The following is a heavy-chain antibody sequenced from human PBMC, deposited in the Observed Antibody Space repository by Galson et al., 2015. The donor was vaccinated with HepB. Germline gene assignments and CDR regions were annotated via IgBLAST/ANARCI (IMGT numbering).Heavy chain of an antibody. D-gene: IGHD2-2*01. CDR3: AKVRYCDGTSCHDFDY. CDR1: GFTLWTYA. CDR2: ISYDGRDK. Sequence: SLRLSCAASGFTLWTYAMHWVRQAPGKGLEWVAAISYDGRDKYYVDSVKGRFTISRDNSKNTLSLQMNSLRAEDTALYHCAKVRYCDGTSCHDFDYWGQGALVTVSS. J-gene: IGHJ4*02. V-gene: IGHV3-30*18.